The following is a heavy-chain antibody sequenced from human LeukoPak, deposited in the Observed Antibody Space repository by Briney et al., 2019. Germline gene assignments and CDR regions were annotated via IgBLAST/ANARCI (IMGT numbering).Heavy chain of an antibody. J-gene: IGHJ4*02. D-gene: IGHD5-24*01. CDR2: ISSSRGSYI. CDR3: ARGTDGYNIDY. V-gene: IGHV3-21*06. CDR1: GFIFNTYS. Sequence: GGSLRLSCVASGFIFNTYSMNWVRQAPGKGLEWVSSISSSRGSYIYYGDSVRGRFTVSRDNAKNLLYLQMDSLRVEDTAVYYCARGTDGYNIDYWGQGTVVTVSS.